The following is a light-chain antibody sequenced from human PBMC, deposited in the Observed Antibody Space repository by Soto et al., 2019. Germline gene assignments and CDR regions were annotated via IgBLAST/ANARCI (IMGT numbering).Light chain of an antibody. CDR3: QQYRGSPTWT. J-gene: IGKJ1*01. Sequence: EIVLTQSPGALSLSPGERATLYYRASQSVSSGYLAWYQQKPGQAPRLLMWGASTRAAGVPNRFSGSGSATDFTLTISSLEPDDFAVYYCQQYRGSPTWTFGRGTKVDIK. CDR2: GAS. V-gene: IGKV3-20*01. CDR1: QSVSSGY.